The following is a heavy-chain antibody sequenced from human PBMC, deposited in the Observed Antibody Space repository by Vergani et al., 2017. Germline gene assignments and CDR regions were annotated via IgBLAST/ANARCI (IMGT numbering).Heavy chain of an antibody. CDR1: GFSLTTGGEG. J-gene: IGHJ3*01. V-gene: IGHV2-5*01. CDR3: VHRLGYFDWDGAFDV. CDR2: VYWNDDE. D-gene: IGHD3-9*01. Sequence: QITLRESGPTLVKPPHTLTLTCTFSGFSLTTGGEGVGWIRQPPGRALEWLAFVYWNDDERYSPSLKSRVTITKDTSKNEVILTMATMDPVDTATYYCVHRLGYFDWDGAFDVWGPGTMVTVSS.